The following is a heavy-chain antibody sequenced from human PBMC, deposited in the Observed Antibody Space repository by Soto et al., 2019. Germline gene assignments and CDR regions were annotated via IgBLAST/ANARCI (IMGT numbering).Heavy chain of an antibody. D-gene: IGHD3-3*01. V-gene: IGHV1-46*01. CDR3: ARAQIRFLEWLSPPFYYGMDV. Sequence: ASGKVSCKASGYTFTSYYMHWVRQAPGQGLEWMGIINPSGGSTSYAQKFQGRVTMTRDTSTSTVYMELSSLRSEDTAVYYCARAQIRFLEWLSPPFYYGMDVWGQGTTVTVSS. J-gene: IGHJ6*02. CDR1: GYTFTSYY. CDR2: INPSGGST.